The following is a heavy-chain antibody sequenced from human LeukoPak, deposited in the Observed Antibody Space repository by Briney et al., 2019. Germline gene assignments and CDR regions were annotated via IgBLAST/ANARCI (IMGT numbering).Heavy chain of an antibody. CDR3: ARHLSGFWSGYPY. V-gene: IGHV4-38-2*01. D-gene: IGHD3-3*01. CDR2: IYHSGST. J-gene: IGHJ4*02. CDR1: GYSISSGYY. Sequence: SETLSLTCAVSGYSISSGYYWGSIRQPPGKGLEWIGSIYHSGSTYYNPSLKSRVTISVDTSKNQFSLKLSSVTAADTAVYYCARHLSGFWSGYPYWGQGTLVTVSS.